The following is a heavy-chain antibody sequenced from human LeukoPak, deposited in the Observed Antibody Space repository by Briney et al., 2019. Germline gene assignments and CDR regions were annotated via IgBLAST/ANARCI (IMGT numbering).Heavy chain of an antibody. Sequence: PSETLSLTCAVYGGSFSGYYWSWIRQPPGKGLEWIGEINHSGSTNYNPSLKSRVTISVDTSKNQFSLKLSSVTAADTAVYYCARGEYCNSTSCYLHYYYYGMDVWGQGTTVTVSS. CDR3: ARGEYCNSTSCYLHYYYYGMDV. D-gene: IGHD2-2*01. CDR1: GGSFSGYY. J-gene: IGHJ6*02. V-gene: IGHV4-34*01. CDR2: INHSGST.